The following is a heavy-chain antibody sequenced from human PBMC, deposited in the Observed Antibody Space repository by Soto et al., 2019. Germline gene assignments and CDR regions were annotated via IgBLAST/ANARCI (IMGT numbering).Heavy chain of an antibody. Sequence: WGPLRLSCSASGFTFSGHAMHWLRQVPVTGLQYVSGIGINGGSTYSADSVKGRFTISRDNSKDTLYLQMSSLRTEDTAIYYCVKGTWAAPPASDARDVWCQGTVVTGSS. D-gene: IGHD2-2*01. V-gene: IGHV3-64D*06. CDR3: VKGTWAAPPASDARDV. CDR2: IGINGGST. CDR1: GFTFSGHA. J-gene: IGHJ3*01.